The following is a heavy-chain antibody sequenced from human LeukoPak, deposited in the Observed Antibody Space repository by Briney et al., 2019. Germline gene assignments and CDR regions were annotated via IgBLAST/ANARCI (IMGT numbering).Heavy chain of an antibody. D-gene: IGHD3-22*01. CDR1: GFTFSSYA. CDR3: ANSYYYDSSGYDDY. Sequence: PGGSLRLSCAASGFTFSSYATSWVRQAPGKGLEWVSAISGSGGSTYYADSVKGRFTISRDNSKNTLYLQMNSLRAEDTAVYYCANSYYYDSSGYDDYWGQGTLVTVSS. J-gene: IGHJ4*02. CDR2: ISGSGGST. V-gene: IGHV3-23*01.